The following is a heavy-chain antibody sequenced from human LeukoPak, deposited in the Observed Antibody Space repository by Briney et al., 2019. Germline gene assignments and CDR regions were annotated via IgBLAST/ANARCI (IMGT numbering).Heavy chain of an antibody. CDR2: IDWDDDK. D-gene: IGHD5-12*01. Sequence: SGPTLVNPTQTLTLTCTFSGFSLSTSGMRVSWIRQPPGKALEWLARIDWDDDKFYITSLKTRLTISKDTSKNQVVLTMTNMDPVDTATYYCARQIQWGYYYMDVWGKGTTVTVSS. V-gene: IGHV2-70*04. CDR1: GFSLSTSGMR. CDR3: ARQIQWGYYYMDV. J-gene: IGHJ6*03.